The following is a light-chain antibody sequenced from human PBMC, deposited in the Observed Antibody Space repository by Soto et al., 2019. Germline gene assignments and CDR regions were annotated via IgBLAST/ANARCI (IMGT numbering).Light chain of an antibody. Sequence: IVLTQSTGTLSLSPGARATLSCRASQSVSSSYLAWYQQKPGQAPRLLIFGASSRATGIPSRFSGSGSGTDFTLTISRVEPEDFAVYYCQQYGSSPWKFGQGTKVDIK. V-gene: IGKV3-20*01. CDR1: QSVSSSY. J-gene: IGKJ1*01. CDR3: QQYGSSPWK. CDR2: GAS.